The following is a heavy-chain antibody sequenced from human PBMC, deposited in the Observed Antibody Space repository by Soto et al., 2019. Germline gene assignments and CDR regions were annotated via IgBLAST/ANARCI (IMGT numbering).Heavy chain of an antibody. V-gene: IGHV3-23*01. CDR1: GFTFSSYA. CDR3: AKDARVSARIGYYYYGMDV. J-gene: IGHJ6*02. CDR2: ISGSGGST. D-gene: IGHD6-6*01. Sequence: VGSLRLSCAASGFTFSSYAMSWVRQAPGKGLEWVSAISGSGGSTYYADSVKGRFTISRDNSKNTLYLQMNSLRAEDTAVYYCAKDARVSARIGYYYYGMDVWGQGTTVTVSS.